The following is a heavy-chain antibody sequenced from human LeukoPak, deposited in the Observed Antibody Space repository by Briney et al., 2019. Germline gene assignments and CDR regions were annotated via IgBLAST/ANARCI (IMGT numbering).Heavy chain of an antibody. Sequence: KPGGSLRLSCAASGFTFSSYSMNWVRQAPGKGLEWVSSISSSSSYIYYADSVKGRFTISRDNAKNSLYLQLNSLRAEDTAVYYCARGQVNPPGENRPSDCSSTSCPPDDAAAGVMYWGQGTLVTVSS. CDR3: ARGQVNPPGENRPSDCSSTSCPPDDAAAGVMY. J-gene: IGHJ4*02. CDR1: GFTFSSYS. D-gene: IGHD2-2*01. CDR2: ISSSSSYI. V-gene: IGHV3-21*01.